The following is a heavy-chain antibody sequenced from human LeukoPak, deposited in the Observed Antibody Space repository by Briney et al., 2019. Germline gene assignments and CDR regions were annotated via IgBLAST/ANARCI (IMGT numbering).Heavy chain of an antibody. Sequence: GASVKVSCKASGYTFTGYYIHWVRQAPGQGLEWMGWINTNSGGTNYAQKFQGRVTMTRGSSISTAYMELSRLRSDDTAVYHCTREPLQQQLVGEDSDAFDIWGQGTMVTVSS. V-gene: IGHV1-2*02. CDR1: GYTFTGYY. CDR3: TREPLQQQLVGEDSDAFDI. J-gene: IGHJ3*02. D-gene: IGHD6-13*01. CDR2: INTNSGGT.